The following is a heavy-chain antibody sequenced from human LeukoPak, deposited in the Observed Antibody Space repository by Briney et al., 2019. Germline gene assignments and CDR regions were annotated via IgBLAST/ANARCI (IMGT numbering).Heavy chain of an antibody. J-gene: IGHJ3*02. Sequence: GGSLRLSCAASGFTLSTNAMSWVRQAPGKGLEGVSYIGSSGSTVYYADSVKGRFTISRDNAKNSLYLQMNSLRDEDTAVYYCARDTLLYGNSPDAFDIWGQGTMVTVSS. CDR1: GFTLSTNA. CDR3: ARDTLLYGNSPDAFDI. V-gene: IGHV3-48*02. D-gene: IGHD4-23*01. CDR2: IGSSGSTV.